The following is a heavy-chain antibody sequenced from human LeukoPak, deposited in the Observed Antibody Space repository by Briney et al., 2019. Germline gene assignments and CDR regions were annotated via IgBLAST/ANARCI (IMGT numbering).Heavy chain of an antibody. CDR3: ARGYLEWPDYYMDV. D-gene: IGHD3-3*01. CDR2: ISSSSSYI. Sequence: GGSLRLSCAASGFTFSSYSMNWVRQAPGKGLEWVSSISSSSSYIYYADSVKGRFTISRDNAKNSLYLQMNSQRAEDTAVYYCARGYLEWPDYYMDVWGKGTTVTVSS. V-gene: IGHV3-21*01. CDR1: GFTFSSYS. J-gene: IGHJ6*03.